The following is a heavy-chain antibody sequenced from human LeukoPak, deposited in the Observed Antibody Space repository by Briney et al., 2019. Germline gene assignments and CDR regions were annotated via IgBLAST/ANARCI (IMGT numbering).Heavy chain of an antibody. CDR3: ARVGRSYGVGAFDI. CDR2: IIPILGIA. V-gene: IGHV1-69*04. J-gene: IGHJ3*02. CDR1: GGTFSSYA. Sequence: SVKVSCKASGGTFSSYAISWVRQAPGQGLEWMGRIIPILGIANYAQKFQGRVTITADKSTSTAYMELSSLRSEDTAVYYCARVGRSYGVGAFDIWGQGTMVTVSS. D-gene: IGHD1-26*01.